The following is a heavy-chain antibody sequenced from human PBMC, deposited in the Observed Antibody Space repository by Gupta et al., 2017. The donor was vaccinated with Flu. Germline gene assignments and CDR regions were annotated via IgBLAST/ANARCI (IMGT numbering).Heavy chain of an antibody. Sequence: QVQLVQSGAEVKPGDSVKVPCKASGYTFTGFYMHLVRQAPGQGLEWMGWINPNSGGTNYAQKFQGRVTMTRDTSISTAYMELSRLRSDDTAVYYCATAGGVGATDWFDPWGQGTLVTVSS. CDR3: ATAGGVGATDWFDP. D-gene: IGHD1-26*01. CDR2: INPNSGGT. J-gene: IGHJ5*02. CDR1: GYTFTGFY. V-gene: IGHV1-2*02.